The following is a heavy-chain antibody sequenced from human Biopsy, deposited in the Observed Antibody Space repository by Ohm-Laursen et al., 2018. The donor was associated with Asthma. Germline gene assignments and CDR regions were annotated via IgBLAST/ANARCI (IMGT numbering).Heavy chain of an antibody. D-gene: IGHD7-27*01. J-gene: IGHJ4*02. V-gene: IGHV4-31*03. Sequence: PSQTLSLTCTVSGGSISSGGYYWSWIRQHPGKGLEWIGYIHYSGSTYYNPSLKSRVTISVDTSKNQFSLNLSSVTAADTAVYYCARWGSFGFDYWGQGTLVTVSS. CDR3: ARWGSFGFDY. CDR1: GGSISSGGYY. CDR2: IHYSGST.